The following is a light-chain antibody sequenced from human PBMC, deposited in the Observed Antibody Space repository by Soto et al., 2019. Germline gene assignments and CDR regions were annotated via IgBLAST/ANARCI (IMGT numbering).Light chain of an antibody. J-gene: IGKJ1*01. CDR3: QHYNNWPPYT. V-gene: IGKV3-15*01. Sequence: EIVMTQSPATLSVSPGERATLSCRASQSVSSNLAWYQQKPGQAPRLLIYGASTRATGIPARFSGSGSGTEFTLTISSLQSEDFAVYYCQHYNNWPPYTFGKRTKVK. CDR2: GAS. CDR1: QSVSSN.